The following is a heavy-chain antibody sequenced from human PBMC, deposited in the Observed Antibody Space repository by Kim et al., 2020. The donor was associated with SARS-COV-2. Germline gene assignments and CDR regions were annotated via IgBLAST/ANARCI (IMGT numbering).Heavy chain of an antibody. CDR3: ARDPTYDSSGDNWFDP. D-gene: IGHD3-22*01. V-gene: IGHV4-4*07. J-gene: IGHJ5*02. Sequence: YLKRRGTISVDTSKNQFSLKLSSVTAADTAVYYCARDPTYDSSGDNWFDPWGQGTLVTVSS.